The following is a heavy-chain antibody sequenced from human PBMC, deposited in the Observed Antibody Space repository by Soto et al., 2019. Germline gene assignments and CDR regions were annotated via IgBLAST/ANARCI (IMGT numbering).Heavy chain of an antibody. CDR2: VYYGGST. D-gene: IGHD3-22*01. Sequence: SETLSLTCTVSGGSISSSSYYWGWIRQPPGKGLEWIGNVYYGGSTYYNPSLKSRVTISVETSKSQFSLKLSSVTAADTAVYYCAGGDYYHSSGYYFYYYTMDVWGQGTTVNSP. CDR1: GGSISSSSYY. J-gene: IGHJ6*02. CDR3: AGGDYYHSSGYYFYYYTMDV. V-gene: IGHV4-39*01.